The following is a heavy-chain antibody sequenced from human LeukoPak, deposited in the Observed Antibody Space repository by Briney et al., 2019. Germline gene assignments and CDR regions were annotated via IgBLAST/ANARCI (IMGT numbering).Heavy chain of an antibody. CDR1: GFTFSSYS. V-gene: IGHV3-21*01. CDR3: ARDYSNYFDY. CDR2: ISSSSSYI. J-gene: IGHJ4*02. D-gene: IGHD4-11*01. Sequence: GGSLRLSCAASGFTFSSYSMNWVRQAPGKGLEWVSSISSSSSYIYYADSVKGRFTISRDNSKNTLYLQMNSLRAEDTAVYYCARDYSNYFDYWGQGTLVTVSS.